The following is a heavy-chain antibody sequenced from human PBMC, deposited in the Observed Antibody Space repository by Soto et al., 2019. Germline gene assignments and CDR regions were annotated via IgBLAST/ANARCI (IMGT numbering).Heavy chain of an antibody. J-gene: IGHJ2*01. D-gene: IGHD1-26*01. CDR1: GYTFTSYA. CDR2: INAGNGNT. Sequence: QVQLVQSGAEVKKPGASVKVSCKASGYTFTSYAMHWVRQAPGQRLEWMGWINAGNGNTKYSQKFQGRVTITRDTSASTAYMELSSLRSEDTAVYYCGRGGSLYCYVDLWGRGSLVTVSS. CDR3: GRGGSLYCYVDL. V-gene: IGHV1-3*01.